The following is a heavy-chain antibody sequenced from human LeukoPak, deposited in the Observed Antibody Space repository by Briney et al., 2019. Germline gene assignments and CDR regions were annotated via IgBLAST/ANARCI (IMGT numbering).Heavy chain of an antibody. Sequence: GGSLRLSCAASGFTFSSYGMHWVRQAPGKGLEWVAFIRYNGSNKYYADSVKGQFTISRDNAKDTLYLQMNSLRAEDTAVYYCAKGRFLEWLRFDYWGQGTLVTVSS. CDR3: AKGRFLEWLRFDY. V-gene: IGHV3-30*02. CDR2: IRYNGSNK. D-gene: IGHD3-3*01. J-gene: IGHJ4*02. CDR1: GFTFSSYG.